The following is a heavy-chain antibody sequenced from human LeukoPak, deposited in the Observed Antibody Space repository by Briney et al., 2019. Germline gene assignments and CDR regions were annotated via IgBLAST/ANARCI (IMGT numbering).Heavy chain of an antibody. J-gene: IGHJ4*02. V-gene: IGHV3-74*01. Sequence: PGGSLRLSCAVSGFTFSSYWMHWVRAAPGKGLMWVSRIDSDGSSTSYADSVKGRFTISRDNAKNTLYLQMNSLRAEDTAVYYCATDLVDTAMVGDYWGQGTLVTVSS. CDR1: GFTFSSYW. D-gene: IGHD5-18*01. CDR2: IDSDGSST. CDR3: ATDLVDTAMVGDY.